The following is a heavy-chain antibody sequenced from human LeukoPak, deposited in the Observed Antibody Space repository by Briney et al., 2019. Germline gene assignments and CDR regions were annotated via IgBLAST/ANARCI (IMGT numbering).Heavy chain of an antibody. CDR1: GFTFSSYG. D-gene: IGHD3-16*02. Sequence: GGSLRLSCAASGFTFSSYGMHWFRQAPGKGLEWVAFIRYDGSNKYYADSVKGRFTISRDNSKNTLYLQMNSLRAEDTAVYYCAKLWDYDYVWGSYRPTSDYWGQGTLVTVSS. J-gene: IGHJ4*02. V-gene: IGHV3-30*02. CDR2: IRYDGSNK. CDR3: AKLWDYDYVWGSYRPTSDY.